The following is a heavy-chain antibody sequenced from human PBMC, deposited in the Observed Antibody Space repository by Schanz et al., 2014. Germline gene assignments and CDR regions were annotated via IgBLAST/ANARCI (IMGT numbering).Heavy chain of an antibody. V-gene: IGHV4-34*01. J-gene: IGHJ4*02. CDR2: INHGGST. D-gene: IGHD2-2*01. CDR1: GGSFSGYY. CDR3: ARAARRTRVVPLYFDY. Sequence: QVQLQQWGAGLLKPSETLSLTCAVYGGSFSGYYWSWIRQPPGKGLVWIAEINHGGSTNYNPSLKSRVTISVDTSKNQFSLKLRSVTAADTAVYYCARAARRTRVVPLYFDYWGQGTLVTVSS.